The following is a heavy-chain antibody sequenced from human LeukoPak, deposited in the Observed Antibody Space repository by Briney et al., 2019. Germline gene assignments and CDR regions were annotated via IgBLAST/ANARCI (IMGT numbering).Heavy chain of an antibody. V-gene: IGHV4-4*07. CDR1: GGSINNYY. Sequence: PSETLSLTCTVSGGSINNYYWTWIRQPAEKGLEWIGRVYSSGITDYNPSLKSRVTMSVDTSKNQFSLKLTSVTAADTAVYLCARGAGRDTGDAFDYWGQGTLATVSS. CDR3: ARGAGRDTGDAFDY. D-gene: IGHD3-16*01. J-gene: IGHJ4*02. CDR2: VYSSGIT.